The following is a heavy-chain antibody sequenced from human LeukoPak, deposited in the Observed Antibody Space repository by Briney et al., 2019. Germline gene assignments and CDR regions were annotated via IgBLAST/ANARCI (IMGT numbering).Heavy chain of an antibody. CDR3: ARHQTGGHSYMDV. Sequence: SSETQSLTCTVSGGSISSNYWSWIRQPAGKGLEWIGRIYTSGSTNYNPSLKSRVTMSVDTSKNQFSLKLSSVTAADTAVYYCARHQTGGHSYMDVWGKGTTVTVSS. D-gene: IGHD7-27*01. J-gene: IGHJ6*03. CDR2: IYTSGST. V-gene: IGHV4-4*07. CDR1: GGSISSNY.